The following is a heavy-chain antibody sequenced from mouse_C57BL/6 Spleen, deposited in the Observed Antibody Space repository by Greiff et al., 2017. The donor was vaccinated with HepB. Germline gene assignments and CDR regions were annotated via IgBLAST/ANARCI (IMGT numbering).Heavy chain of an antibody. Sequence: VQLQESGAELVKPGASVKLSCKASGYTFTEYTIHWVKQRSGQGLEWIGWFYPGSGSIKYNEKFKDKATLTADKSSSTVYMELSRLTSEDSAVYFCARYEDASYYDYSYAMDYWGQGTSVTVSS. D-gene: IGHD2-4*01. CDR1: GYTFTEYT. J-gene: IGHJ4*01. V-gene: IGHV1-62-2*01. CDR2: FYPGSGSI. CDR3: ARYEDASYYDYSYAMDY.